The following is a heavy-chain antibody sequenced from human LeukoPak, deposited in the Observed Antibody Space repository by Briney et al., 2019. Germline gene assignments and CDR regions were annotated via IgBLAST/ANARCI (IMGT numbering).Heavy chain of an antibody. V-gene: IGHV1-46*01. J-gene: IGHJ5*02. Sequence: GASVKVSCKASGYTFTSYGISWVRQAPGQGLEWIGIINPSGGSTSYAQKFQGRVTMTRDTSTSTVYMELSSLRSEDTAVYYCASLWTEDGFDPWGQGTLVTVSS. D-gene: IGHD3/OR15-3a*01. CDR1: GYTFTSYG. CDR2: INPSGGST. CDR3: ASLWTEDGFDP.